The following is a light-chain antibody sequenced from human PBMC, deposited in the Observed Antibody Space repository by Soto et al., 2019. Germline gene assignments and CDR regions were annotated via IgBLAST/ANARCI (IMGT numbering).Light chain of an antibody. Sequence: EVVLTQSPGTLSLSPGDRATLSCRASQSVGNNYFAWYQQKPGQAPRLLIFGSSDRATGIPDRFSGSGSGTDFTLTISRLEPEDFAVYYCQQYGSSPPYTFGQGTKLEIK. CDR3: QQYGSSPPYT. CDR2: GSS. CDR1: QSVGNNY. V-gene: IGKV3-20*01. J-gene: IGKJ2*01.